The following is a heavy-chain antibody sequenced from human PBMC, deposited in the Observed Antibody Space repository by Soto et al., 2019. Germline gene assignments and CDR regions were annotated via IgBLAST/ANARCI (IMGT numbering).Heavy chain of an antibody. J-gene: IGHJ6*02. CDR3: ARRGSGYYVLDYYYYYGMDV. V-gene: IGHV4-39*01. CDR2: IYYSGST. D-gene: IGHD3-22*01. CDR1: GGSISSSSYY. Sequence: NPSETLSLTCTVSGGSISSSSYYWGWIRQPPEKGLEWIGSIYYSGSTYYNPSLKSRVTISVDTSKNQFSLKLSSVTAADTAVYYCARRGSGYYVLDYYYYYGMDVWGQGTTVTVSS.